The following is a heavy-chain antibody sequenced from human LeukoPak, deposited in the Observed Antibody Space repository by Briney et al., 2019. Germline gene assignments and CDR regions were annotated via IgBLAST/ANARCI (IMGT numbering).Heavy chain of an antibody. D-gene: IGHD6-13*01. CDR2: ISSSSSYI. CDR1: GFTFSSYS. J-gene: IGHJ4*02. Sequence: PGGSLRLSCAASGFTFSSYSLNWVRQAPGKGLELVSSISSSSSYIYYADSVKGRFTISRDNAKNSLYLQMNSLRAEDTAVYYCARGRRIAAAGLYYFDYWGQGTLVTVSS. CDR3: ARGRRIAAAGLYYFDY. V-gene: IGHV3-21*01.